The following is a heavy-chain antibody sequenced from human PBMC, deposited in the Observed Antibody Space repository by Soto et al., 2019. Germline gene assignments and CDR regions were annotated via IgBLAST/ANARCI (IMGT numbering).Heavy chain of an antibody. CDR3: AIEAEYSSFHYYYYYGMDV. V-gene: IGHV1-69*01. Sequence: QVQLVQSGAEVKKPGSSVKVSCKASGGTFSSYAISWVRQAPGQGLEWMGGIIPIFGTANYAQKFEARVTITADESTSTAYMELSSLRSEDTAVYYCAIEAEYSSFHYYYYYGMDVWCQGTTVTVSS. CDR2: IIPIFGTA. J-gene: IGHJ6*02. CDR1: GGTFSSYA. D-gene: IGHD6-6*01.